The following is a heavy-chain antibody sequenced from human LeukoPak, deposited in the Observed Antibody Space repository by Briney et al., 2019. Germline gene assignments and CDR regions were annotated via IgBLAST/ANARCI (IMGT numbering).Heavy chain of an antibody. CDR2: IYYSGST. Sequence: SQTLSLTCTVSGGSISSGGYYWSWIRQHPGKGLEWFGYIYYSGSTYYNPSLKSRVTISVDTSKNQFSLKLSSVTAADTAVYYCARGLGSGRKYYYYGMDVWGKGTTVTVSS. CDR3: ARGLGSGRKYYYYGMDV. CDR1: GGSISSGGYY. J-gene: IGHJ6*04. D-gene: IGHD3-10*01. V-gene: IGHV4-31*03.